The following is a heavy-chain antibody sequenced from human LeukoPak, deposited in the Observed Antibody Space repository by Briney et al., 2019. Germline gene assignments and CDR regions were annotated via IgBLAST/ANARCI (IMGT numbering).Heavy chain of an antibody. CDR1: GGSISSCY. J-gene: IGHJ6*03. D-gene: IGHD2-2*01. Sequence: PSETLSLTCTVSGGSISSCYWSWIRQPAGKGLEWIGRIYTNGSTNYNPSLKSRVTMSVDTSKNQFSLKLSSVTAADTAVYYCARDLGYCSSTSCRRDYYMDVWGKGTTVAVSS. CDR2: IYTNGST. V-gene: IGHV4-4*07. CDR3: ARDLGYCSSTSCRRDYYMDV.